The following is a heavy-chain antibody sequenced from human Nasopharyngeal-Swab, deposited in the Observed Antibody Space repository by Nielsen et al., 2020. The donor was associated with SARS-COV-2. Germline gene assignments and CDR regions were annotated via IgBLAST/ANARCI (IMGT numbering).Heavy chain of an antibody. CDR2: IYSGCST. D-gene: IGHD5-12*01. J-gene: IGHJ4*02. V-gene: IGHV3-53*01. Sequence: VRQMSGKGLEWVSVIYSGCSTYYADSVKGRFTISRDNSKNTLYLQMNSLRAEDTAVYYCARGLRGYSGYSDYWGQGTLVTVSS. CDR3: ARGLRGYSGYSDY.